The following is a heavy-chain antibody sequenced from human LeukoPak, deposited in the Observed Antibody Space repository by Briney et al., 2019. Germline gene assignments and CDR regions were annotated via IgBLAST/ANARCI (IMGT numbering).Heavy chain of an antibody. CDR2: ISWNSGSI. D-gene: IGHD6-13*01. Sequence: PGGSLRLSCAASGFTFDDYAMHWVRQAPGKGLEWDSGISWNSGSIGYVDSVKGRFTISRDNAKNSLYLQMNSLRAEDTAVYYCAREVYSSSRPADAFDIWGQGTMVTVSS. J-gene: IGHJ3*02. CDR3: AREVYSSSRPADAFDI. CDR1: GFTFDDYA. V-gene: IGHV3-9*01.